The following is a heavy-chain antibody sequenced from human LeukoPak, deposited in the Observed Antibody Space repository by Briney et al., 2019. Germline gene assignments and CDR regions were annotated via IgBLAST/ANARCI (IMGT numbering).Heavy chain of an antibody. V-gene: IGHV1-46*01. CDR2: IIPIFGTA. J-gene: IGHJ4*02. CDR1: GYTFTGYY. CDR3: ARDKGWELLIYFDY. D-gene: IGHD1-26*01. Sequence: ASVKVSCKASGYTFTGYYMHWVRQAPGQGLEWMGGIIPIFGTANYARKFQGRVTMTRDMSTSTVYMELSSLRSEDTAVYYCARDKGWELLIYFDYWGQGTLVTVSS.